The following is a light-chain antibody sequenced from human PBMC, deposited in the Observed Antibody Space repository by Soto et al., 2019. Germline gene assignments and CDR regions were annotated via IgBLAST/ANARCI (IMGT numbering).Light chain of an antibody. V-gene: IGKV1-5*01. CDR3: QQYNNFWT. CDR2: DAS. Sequence: DIQMTQSPSALSASVGDRVTITCRASQRISSWLAGYQQKPGKAPSLLIYDASYLKRGVPSRFSGSASGTDFTLTISDLPPDDLGTYYCQQYNNFWTFGPGTTVEI. CDR1: QRISSW. J-gene: IGKJ1*01.